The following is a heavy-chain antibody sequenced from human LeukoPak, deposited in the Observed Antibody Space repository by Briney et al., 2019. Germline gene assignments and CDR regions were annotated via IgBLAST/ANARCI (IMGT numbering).Heavy chain of an antibody. V-gene: IGHV3-23*01. Sequence: PGGSLRFSCAASGFTFSSYAMSWVRQAPGKGLEWVSGISGSGGGTYNADSVKGRFTISRDNSKNTLYLQMNSLRAEDTAVYYCAKNGVNYWYFDLWGRGTLVTVSS. CDR3: AKNGVNYWYFDL. CDR1: GFTFSSYA. J-gene: IGHJ2*01. CDR2: ISGSGGGT. D-gene: IGHD2-8*01.